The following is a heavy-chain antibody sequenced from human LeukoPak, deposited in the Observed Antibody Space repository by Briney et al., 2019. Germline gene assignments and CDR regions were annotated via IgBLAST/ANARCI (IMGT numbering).Heavy chain of an antibody. V-gene: IGHV3-23*01. D-gene: IGHD4-17*01. J-gene: IGHJ4*02. CDR3: ARDPGYGDYVDY. CDR1: GFTFSGHA. Sequence: PGRSPRLSCAASGFTFSGHAMSWVRQAPGKGLNWLSTITGGAENTYYAGSVKGRFTISRDNSKNTVYLQMDSLRVEDTAVYYCARDPGYGDYVDYWGQGTLVTVSS. CDR2: ITGGAENT.